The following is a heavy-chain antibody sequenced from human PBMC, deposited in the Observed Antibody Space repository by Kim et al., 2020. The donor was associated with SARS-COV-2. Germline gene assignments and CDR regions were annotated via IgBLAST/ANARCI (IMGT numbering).Heavy chain of an antibody. D-gene: IGHD3-10*01. CDR3: AKGSRSLAMVRGGDAFDI. V-gene: IGHV3-30*02. J-gene: IGHJ3*02. Sequence: KGRFTISSDNSKNTLYLQMNSLRAEDTAVYYCAKGSRSLAMVRGGDAFDIWGQGTMVTVSS.